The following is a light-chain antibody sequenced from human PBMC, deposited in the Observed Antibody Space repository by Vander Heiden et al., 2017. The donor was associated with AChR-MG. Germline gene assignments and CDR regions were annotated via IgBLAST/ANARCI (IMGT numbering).Light chain of an antibody. Sequence: AIRITQSPSSLPASTGDRVTITCRASQGISSYLAWYQQKPGKAPKLLIYAASTLQSGVPSRFSGSGSGTDFTLTISCLQSEDFATYYCQQYDSYPWTFGQGTKVEIK. CDR2: AAS. V-gene: IGKV1-8*01. J-gene: IGKJ1*01. CDR3: QQYDSYPWT. CDR1: QGISSY.